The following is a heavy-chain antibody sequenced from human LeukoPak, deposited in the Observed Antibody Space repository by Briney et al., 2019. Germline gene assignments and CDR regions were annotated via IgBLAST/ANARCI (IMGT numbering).Heavy chain of an antibody. D-gene: IGHD3-10*01. Sequence: SETLSLTCTVSGYSISSGFYWGWIRQPPGKGLEWIGEINHSGSTNYNPSLKSRVTISVGTSKNQFSLKLSSVTAADTAVYYCARLRRRRVRVYGSGSYGWFDPWGQGTLVTVSS. CDR3: ARLRRRRVRVYGSGSYGWFDP. CDR2: INHSGST. CDR1: GYSISSGFY. J-gene: IGHJ5*02. V-gene: IGHV4-38-2*02.